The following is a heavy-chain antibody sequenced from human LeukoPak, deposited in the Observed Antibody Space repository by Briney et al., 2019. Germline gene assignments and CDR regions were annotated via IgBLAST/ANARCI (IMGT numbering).Heavy chain of an antibody. CDR2: ISSSSSYI. D-gene: IGHD3-10*01. V-gene: IGHV3-21*01. CDR1: GFTFSSYS. CDR3: AREGWGYGSGSYYYYMDV. Sequence: AGGSLRLSCAASGFTFSSYSMNWVRQAPGKGLEWVSSISSSSSYIYYADSVKGRFTISGDNAKNSLYLQMNSLRAEDTAVYYCAREGWGYGSGSYYYYMDVWGKGTTVTVSS. J-gene: IGHJ6*03.